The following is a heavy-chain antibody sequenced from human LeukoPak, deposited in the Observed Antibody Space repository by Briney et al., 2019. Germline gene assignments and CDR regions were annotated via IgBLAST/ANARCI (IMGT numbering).Heavy chain of an antibody. CDR3: ARARYTNSWYAVDI. D-gene: IGHD6-13*01. CDR2: IYHTGSN. V-gene: IGHV4-59*08. J-gene: IGHJ3*02. Sequence: SETLSLTCLVSSGSVSSYYWTWIRQPPGKGLEWIGYIYHTGSNNYNPSLKSRVTMYVDTSKNQLSLKLSSVTAADTAMYYCARARYTNSWYAVDIWGRGTMAIVSS. CDR1: SGSVSSYY.